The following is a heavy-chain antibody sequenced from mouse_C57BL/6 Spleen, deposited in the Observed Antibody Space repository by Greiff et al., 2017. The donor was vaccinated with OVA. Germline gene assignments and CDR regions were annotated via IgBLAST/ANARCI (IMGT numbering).Heavy chain of an antibody. D-gene: IGHD1-1*01. CDR2: INPNNGGT. CDR1: GYTFTDYN. V-gene: IGHV1-22*01. Sequence: EVQLQQSGPELVKPGASVKMSCKASGYTFTDYNMHWVKQSHGKSLEWIGYINPNNGGTSYNQKFKGKATLTVNKSSSTAYMELRSLTSEDSAVYYCAREATVVAGGRFAYWGQGTLVTVSA. CDR3: AREATVVAGGRFAY. J-gene: IGHJ3*01.